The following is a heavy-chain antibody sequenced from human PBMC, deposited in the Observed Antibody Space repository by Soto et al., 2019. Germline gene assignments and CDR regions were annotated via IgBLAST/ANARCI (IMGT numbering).Heavy chain of an antibody. Sequence: ASLKVSCNASGYTCTGYYMHWVLQAPGQGLEWMGIINPSGGSTSYAQKFQGRVTMTRDTSTSTVYMELSSLRSADTAVYYCAREIVVVVAATPAYYYGMDVWGQGTTVTVSS. V-gene: IGHV1-46*01. CDR2: INPSGGST. CDR3: AREIVVVVAATPAYYYGMDV. J-gene: IGHJ6*02. D-gene: IGHD2-15*01. CDR1: GYTCTGYY.